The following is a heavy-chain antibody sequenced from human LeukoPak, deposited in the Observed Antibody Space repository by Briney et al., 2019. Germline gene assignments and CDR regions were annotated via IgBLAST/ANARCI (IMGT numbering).Heavy chain of an antibody. CDR3: ALRYCSGGSCYYTRDDY. CDR1: GYTLSSYD. V-gene: IGHV1-8*01. Sequence: ASVKVSCKASGYTLSSYDINWVRQATGQGLEWMGWMNPNSGNTGYAQKFQGRVTMTRNTSISTAYMELSSLRSEDTAVYYCALRYCSGGSCYYTRDDYWGQGTLVTVSS. CDR2: MNPNSGNT. J-gene: IGHJ4*02. D-gene: IGHD2-15*01.